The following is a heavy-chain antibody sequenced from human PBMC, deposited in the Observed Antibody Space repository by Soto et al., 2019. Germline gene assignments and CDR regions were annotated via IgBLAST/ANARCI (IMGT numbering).Heavy chain of an antibody. CDR1: GFTFSSYE. CDR2: ISSSGSTI. CDR3: ARAAAVAGTLFYYYGMDV. Sequence: GGSLRLSCAASGFTFSSYEMNWVRQAPGKGLEWVSYISSSGSTIYYADSVKGRFTISRDNAKNSLYLQMNSLRAEDTAVYYCARAAAVAGTLFYYYGMDVGGQGTTVTVSS. J-gene: IGHJ6*02. V-gene: IGHV3-48*03. D-gene: IGHD6-19*01.